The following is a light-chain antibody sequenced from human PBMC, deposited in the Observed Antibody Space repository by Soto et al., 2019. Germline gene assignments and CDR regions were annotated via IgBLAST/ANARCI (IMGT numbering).Light chain of an antibody. Sequence: QSVLTQPPSASATPGQRVTISWSGSRSNIGTNAVNWYQQLPGTAPRLLIYNNNQRPSGVPDRFSGSKSGTSASLAISGLQSDDEATYFCAAWADSLNVLYVFGTGTKLTVL. CDR3: AAWADSLNVLYV. CDR1: RSNIGTNA. CDR2: NNN. J-gene: IGLJ1*01. V-gene: IGLV1-44*01.